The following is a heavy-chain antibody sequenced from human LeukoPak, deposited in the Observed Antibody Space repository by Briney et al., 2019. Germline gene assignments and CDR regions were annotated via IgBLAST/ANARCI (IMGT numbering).Heavy chain of an antibody. CDR2: IYPGDSDT. J-gene: IGHJ4*02. V-gene: IGHV5-51*01. CDR1: WYSFTSYC. CDR3: ARRDSSSWSPTDY. D-gene: IGHD6-13*01. Sequence: GESLKISYKGSWYSFTSYCIGWVCQMPGKGLEWTGIIYPGDSDTRYSPSFQGQVTISADKSISTAYLQWSSLKASDTAMYYCARRDSSSWSPTDYWGQGTLVTVSS.